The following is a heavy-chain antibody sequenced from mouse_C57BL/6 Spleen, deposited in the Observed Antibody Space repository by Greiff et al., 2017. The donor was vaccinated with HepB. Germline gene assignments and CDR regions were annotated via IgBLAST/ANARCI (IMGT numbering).Heavy chain of an antibody. J-gene: IGHJ2*01. CDR2: INYDGSST. Sequence: EVQLVESEGGLVQPGSSMKLSCTASGFTFSDYYMAWVRQVPEKGLEWVANINYDGSSTYYLDSLKSRFIISRDNAKNILYLQMSSLKSEDTATYYCARDGGWLLDYWGQGTTLTVSS. CDR3: ARDGGWLLDY. CDR1: GFTFSDYY. D-gene: IGHD2-3*01. V-gene: IGHV5-16*01.